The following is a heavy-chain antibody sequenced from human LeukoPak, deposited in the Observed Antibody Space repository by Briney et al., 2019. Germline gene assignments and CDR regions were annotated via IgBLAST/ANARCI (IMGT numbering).Heavy chain of an antibody. CDR2: IRYDGSNK. V-gene: IGHV3-30*02. CDR1: GFTFSSYG. Sequence: PGGSLRLSCAASGFTFSSYGMHWVRQAPGKGLEWVAFIRYDGSNKYYADSVKGRFTISRDNSKNTLYLQMNSLRAEDTAVYYCAKDLHYYGDQYYYYYMDVWGKGTTVTISS. D-gene: IGHD4-17*01. J-gene: IGHJ6*03. CDR3: AKDLHYYGDQYYYYYMDV.